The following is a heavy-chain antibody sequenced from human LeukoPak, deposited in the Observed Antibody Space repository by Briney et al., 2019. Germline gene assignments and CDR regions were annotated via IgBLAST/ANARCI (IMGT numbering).Heavy chain of an antibody. Sequence: SETLSLTCTVSGGSISSYYWSWIRQPPGKGLEWIGYIYYSGSTNYNPSLKSRVTISVDTSKNQFSLKLSSVTAADTAVYYCAREKSGRRAFDIWGQGTMVTVSS. CDR1: GGSISSYY. V-gene: IGHV4-59*01. D-gene: IGHD1-26*01. J-gene: IGHJ3*02. CDR2: IYYSGST. CDR3: AREKSGRRAFDI.